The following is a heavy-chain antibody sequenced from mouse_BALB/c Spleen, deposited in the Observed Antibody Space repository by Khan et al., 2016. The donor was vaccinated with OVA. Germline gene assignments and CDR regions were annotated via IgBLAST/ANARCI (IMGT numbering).Heavy chain of an antibody. J-gene: IGHJ3*01. Sequence: QVQLQQSGPELVKPGASLKVSCKASGYTFTDYIIGWVKQSTRQGLEWIGDIFTGSDTPYYNEKFKDKATLTVDKSANTAYMQLRSLTSEDSAVYVCARGVYSAFAYWGLGTLVTVSA. CDR3: ARGVYSAFAY. CDR1: GYTFTDYI. V-gene: IGHV1-77*01. CDR2: IFTGSDTP. D-gene: IGHD3-1*01.